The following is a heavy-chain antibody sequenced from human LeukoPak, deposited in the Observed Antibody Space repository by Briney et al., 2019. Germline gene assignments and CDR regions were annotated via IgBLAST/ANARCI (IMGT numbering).Heavy chain of an antibody. Sequence: SETLSVTCAVYGGSFGGYYWSWTRQSPGKGLEGIGEINDSGSTNYNASLKSRVPMSIDTSKKQFSLKLTSVTAADSAVYYCARNSAYSTSSGIICWGQGTLVTVSS. D-gene: IGHD6-6*01. CDR1: GGSFGGYY. CDR2: INDSGST. V-gene: IGHV4-34*01. J-gene: IGHJ4*02. CDR3: ARNSAYSTSSGIIC.